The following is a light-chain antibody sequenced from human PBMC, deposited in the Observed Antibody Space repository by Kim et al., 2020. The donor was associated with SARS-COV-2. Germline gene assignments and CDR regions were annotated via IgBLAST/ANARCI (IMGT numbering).Light chain of an antibody. V-gene: IGLV2-11*01. CDR3: CSYAGNYYHYV. CDR2: DVS. J-gene: IGLJ1*01. Sequence: QSVTISCTGTSSDVGGYNSVSCYQQRPGKAPKLMIYDVSKRPSGVPDRFSASKSGNTASLTISGLQGEDEADYYCCSYAGNYYHYVFGTGTKVTVL. CDR1: SSDVGGYNS.